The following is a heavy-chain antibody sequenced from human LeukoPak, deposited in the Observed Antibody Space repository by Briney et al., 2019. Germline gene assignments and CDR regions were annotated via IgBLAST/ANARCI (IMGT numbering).Heavy chain of an antibody. CDR3: ARDLMAEEDIVVVVAATGFDY. J-gene: IGHJ4*02. Sequence: ASVKVSRKASGYTFTGYYMHWVRQAPGQGLEWMGRINPNSGGTNYAQKFQGRVTMTRDTSISTAYMELSRLRSDDSAVYYCARDLMAEEDIVVVVAATGFDYWGQGTLVTVSS. D-gene: IGHD2-15*01. CDR1: GYTFTGYY. V-gene: IGHV1-2*06. CDR2: INPNSGGT.